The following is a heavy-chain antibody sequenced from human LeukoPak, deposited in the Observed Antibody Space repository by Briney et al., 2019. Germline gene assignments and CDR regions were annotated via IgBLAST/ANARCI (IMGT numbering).Heavy chain of an antibody. CDR1: GYTFTSYG. CDR2: ISAYNGNT. CDR3: ARDRAIVGATAVGY. Sequence: GASVTVSCTASGYTFTSYGISWVRQAPGQGLEWMGWISAYNGNTNYAQKLQGRVTMTTDTSTSTAYMELRSLRSDDTAVYYCARDRAIVGATAVGYWGQGTLVTVSS. J-gene: IGHJ4*02. D-gene: IGHD1-26*01. V-gene: IGHV1-18*01.